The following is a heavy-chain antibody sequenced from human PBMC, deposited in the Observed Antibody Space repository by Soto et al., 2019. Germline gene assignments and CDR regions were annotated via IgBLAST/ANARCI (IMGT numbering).Heavy chain of an antibody. J-gene: IGHJ3*01. CDR3: ARAGLEPANAFDV. Sequence: PGWSLRLACTSSVFIFISYTVKWVRQAPGKGLEWVSSISGSGSYIYIADSMKGRITISRDNAQNSVHLQMNSLRVEDTAVYYCARAGLEPANAFDVWGQGTKVTVSS. CDR2: ISGSGSYI. D-gene: IGHD2-2*01. V-gene: IGHV3-21*06. CDR1: VFIFISYT.